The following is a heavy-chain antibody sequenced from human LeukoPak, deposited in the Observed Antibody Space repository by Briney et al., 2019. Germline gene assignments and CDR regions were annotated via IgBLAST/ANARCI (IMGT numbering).Heavy chain of an antibody. D-gene: IGHD1-26*01. CDR1: GYTFTSFV. V-gene: IGHV1-3*01. CDR2: INAGNGNT. J-gene: IGHJ4*02. Sequence: GASVKVSCKASGYTFTSFVIHWVRRAPGQRLEWMGWINAGNGNTKYSQKFQGRVTITRDTSASTAYMELSSLRSEDTAVYYCAREPPHLSSGSYYLSYWGQGTLVTVSS. CDR3: AREPPHLSSGSYYLSY.